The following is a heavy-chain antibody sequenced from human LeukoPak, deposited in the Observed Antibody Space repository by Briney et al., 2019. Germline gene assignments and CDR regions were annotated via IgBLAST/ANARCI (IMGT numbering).Heavy chain of an antibody. Sequence: ASEKVSCKASGYTFTSYGISWVRQAPGQGLEWMGWISAYNGNINYAQKLQGRVTMTTDTSTSTAYMELRSLRSDDTAVYYCARDHFSSSWSSYYFDYWGQGTLVTGSS. J-gene: IGHJ4*02. V-gene: IGHV1-18*01. D-gene: IGHD6-13*01. CDR2: ISAYNGNI. CDR3: ARDHFSSSWSSYYFDY. CDR1: GYTFTSYG.